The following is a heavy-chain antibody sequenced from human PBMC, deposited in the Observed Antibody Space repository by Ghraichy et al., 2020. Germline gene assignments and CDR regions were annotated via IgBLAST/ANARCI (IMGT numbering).Heavy chain of an antibody. CDR2: ITSDGRGT. CDR3: ARDSYYGIDQ. CDR1: GFTFRDYW. V-gene: IGHV3-74*01. Sequence: GGSLRLSCAASGFTFRDYWMHWVRQAPGKGLEWVSRITSDGRGTAYADSVKGRFTISRDNARNTLYLQVSSLRAEDTAIYYCARDSYYGIDQWGQGTLVTVSS. D-gene: IGHD1-26*01. J-gene: IGHJ4*02.